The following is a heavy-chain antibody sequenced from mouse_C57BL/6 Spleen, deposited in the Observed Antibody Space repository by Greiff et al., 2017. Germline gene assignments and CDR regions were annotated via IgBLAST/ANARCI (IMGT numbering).Heavy chain of an antibody. CDR2: ISSGGDYI. CDR1: GFTFSSYA. CDR3: TREICYGSEGYFDV. D-gene: IGHD2-1*01. Sequence: EVKLVESGEGLVKPGGSLKLSCAASGFTFSSYAMSWVRQTPEKRLEWVAYISSGGDYIYYADTVKGRFTISRDNARNTLYLQMSSLKSEDTAMYYWTREICYGSEGYFDVWGTGTTVTVSS. J-gene: IGHJ1*03. V-gene: IGHV5-9-1*02.